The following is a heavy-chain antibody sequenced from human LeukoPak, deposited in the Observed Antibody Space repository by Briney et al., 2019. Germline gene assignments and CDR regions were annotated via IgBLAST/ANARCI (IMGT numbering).Heavy chain of an antibody. CDR1: GESISTYS. J-gene: IGHJ2*01. D-gene: IGHD3-22*01. CDR3: ARDSRGTDPWYFDV. V-gene: IGHV4-4*07. CDR2: INPSGST. Sequence: SETLSLTCTVSGFVSGESISTYSWSWFRQPAGKGLEWLGRINPSGSTHYNPSLKSRVTISEDKSRNQVSLKLNSVTAADTAVYYCARDSRGTDPWYFDVWGRGTLVTVSS.